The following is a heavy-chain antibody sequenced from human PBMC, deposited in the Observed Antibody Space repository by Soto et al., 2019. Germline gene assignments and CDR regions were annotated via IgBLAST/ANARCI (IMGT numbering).Heavy chain of an antibody. CDR2: ISSSSSYI. V-gene: IGHV3-21*01. CDR1: GFTFRSYS. Sequence: EVQLVESGGGLVQPGGSLRLSCAASGFTFRSYSMNWVRQAPGKGLEWVSSISSSSSYIYYADSVKGRFTISRDNAKNSLYLQMNSLRAEDTAVYYCARMRYCSDGSCWGPLDYWGQGPLVTVSS. J-gene: IGHJ4*02. CDR3: ARMRYCSDGSCWGPLDY. D-gene: IGHD2-15*01.